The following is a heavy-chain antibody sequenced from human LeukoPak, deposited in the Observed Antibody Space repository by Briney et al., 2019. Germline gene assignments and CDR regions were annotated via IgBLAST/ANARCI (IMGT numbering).Heavy chain of an antibody. Sequence: GGTLRLSCAASGFTFSSYAMSWVRQAPGKGLEWVSATSGSGGSTYYADSVKGRFTISRDNSKNTLYLHMNSLRAEDTAVYYCAKVGDNWDFDYWGQGTLVSVSS. CDR2: TSGSGGST. J-gene: IGHJ4*02. V-gene: IGHV3-23*01. CDR1: GFTFSSYA. CDR3: AKVGDNWDFDY. D-gene: IGHD3-16*01.